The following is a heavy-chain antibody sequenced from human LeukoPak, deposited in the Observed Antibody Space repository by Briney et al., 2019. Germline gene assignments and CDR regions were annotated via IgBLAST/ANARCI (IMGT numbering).Heavy chain of an antibody. Sequence: TSETLPLTCTVSGGSISSGSYYWSWIRQPAGKGLEWVGRIYTSGSTNYNPSLKSRVTISVDMSKNQFSLKLSSVTAADTAVYYCARDSHYYDSSGYYLLNYWGQGTLVTVSS. CDR3: ARDSHYYDSSGYYLLNY. CDR2: IYTSGST. J-gene: IGHJ4*02. D-gene: IGHD3-22*01. V-gene: IGHV4-61*02. CDR1: GGSISSGSYY.